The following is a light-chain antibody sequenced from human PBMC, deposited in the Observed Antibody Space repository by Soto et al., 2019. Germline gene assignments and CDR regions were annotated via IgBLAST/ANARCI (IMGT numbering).Light chain of an antibody. CDR1: QSVGSK. CDR3: QQYEDWPWT. J-gene: IGKJ1*01. V-gene: IGKV3-15*01. Sequence: ILMTQSPATLSVSPGERATLSCRASQSVGSKLAWYQQKPGQAPRLLIYGASTRATAIPARFSGSGSGTEFTLTISSLQSEDFAVYYCQQYEDWPWTLGQGTKVDNK. CDR2: GAS.